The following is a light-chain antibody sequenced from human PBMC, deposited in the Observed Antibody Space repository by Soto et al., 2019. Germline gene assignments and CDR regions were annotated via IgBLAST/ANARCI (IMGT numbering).Light chain of an antibody. Sequence: HSVLTQPPSGSGTPWQRVTISCSGSRSNIGDNAVNWYQQLPGTAPKLLIYGNNQRPSGVPDRFSGSKSGTSASLTISGLQSEEEAAYSCEAWDDSRNTDVFATGAKVTVL. J-gene: IGLJ1*01. CDR1: RSNIGDNA. CDR3: EAWDDSRNTDV. CDR2: GNN. V-gene: IGLV1-44*01.